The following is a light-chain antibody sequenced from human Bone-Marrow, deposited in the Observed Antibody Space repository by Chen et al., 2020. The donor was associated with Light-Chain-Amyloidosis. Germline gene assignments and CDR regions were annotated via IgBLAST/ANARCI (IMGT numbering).Light chain of an antibody. CDR2: EVE. V-gene: IGLV2-23*02. CDR1: RSDLGSFNL. J-gene: IGLJ1*01. CDR3: CSYAGASTYV. Sequence: QSALTQPASVAGSPGQSITISCTGTRSDLGSFNLVSWYQHHPDKAPKLIIYEVEKRPSGVSNRFSGSRSGNTASLTISGLQADDEAAYYCCSYAGASTYVFGTGTEVTVL.